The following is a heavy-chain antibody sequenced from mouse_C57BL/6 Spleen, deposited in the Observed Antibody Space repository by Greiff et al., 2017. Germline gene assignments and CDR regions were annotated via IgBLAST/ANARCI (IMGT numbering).Heavy chain of an antibody. J-gene: IGHJ4*01. CDR2: ISSGGDYI. Sequence: EVKLMESGEGLVKPGGSLKLSCAASGFTFSSYAMSWVRQTPEKRLEWVAYISSGGDYIYYADTVTGRFTISRDNARNTLYLQMSSLKSEDTAMYYCTRDSDAYYYDDDAEAYYYAMDYWGQGTSVTVSS. CDR1: GFTFSSYA. D-gene: IGHD2-4*01. CDR3: TRDSDAYYYDDDAEAYYYAMDY. V-gene: IGHV5-9-1*02.